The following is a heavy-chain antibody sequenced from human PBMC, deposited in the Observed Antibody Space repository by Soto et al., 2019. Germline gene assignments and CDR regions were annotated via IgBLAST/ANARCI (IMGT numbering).Heavy chain of an antibody. CDR1: GFPFSDYG. J-gene: IGHJ4*02. Sequence: QVQLAESGGGVVQPGGSLRLSCAASGFPFSDYGIDWIRQAPGKGLEWVAVISHEGGTQYYADSVRGRFTVSRDNSKNIVYLQMDSLRPEDTAVYFCAKEASPKVSRWDDYWGQGTLVTVSS. V-gene: IGHV3-30*18. CDR2: ISHEGGTQ. D-gene: IGHD1-26*01. CDR3: AKEASPKVSRWDDY.